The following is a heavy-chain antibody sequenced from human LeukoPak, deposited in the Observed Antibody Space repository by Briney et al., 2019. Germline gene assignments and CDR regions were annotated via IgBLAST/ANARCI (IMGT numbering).Heavy chain of an antibody. Sequence: GASVKVSCKASGYTFTSYGIIWVRQAPGQGLEWMGWISAYNGNTDYSQNLQGRVTMTTDTSTNTAYMELRSLRSDDTAVYYCARVGYLVGYYGMDVWGQGTTVTVSS. D-gene: IGHD2-21*01. CDR3: ARVGYLVGYYGMDV. J-gene: IGHJ6*02. CDR1: GYTFTSYG. CDR2: ISAYNGNT. V-gene: IGHV1-18*01.